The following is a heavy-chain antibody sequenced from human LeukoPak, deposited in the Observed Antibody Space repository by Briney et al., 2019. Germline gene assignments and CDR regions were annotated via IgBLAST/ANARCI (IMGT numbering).Heavy chain of an antibody. CDR2: FDPEDGET. Sequence: ASVTVSFKVSGYTLTELSMHWVRQAPGKGLEWMGGFDPEDGETIYAQKFQGRVTMTEDTSTDTAYMELSSLRSEDTAVYYCATDGGILTGYYRHWGQGTLVTVSS. J-gene: IGHJ4*02. CDR3: ATDGGILTGYYRH. CDR1: GYTLTELS. D-gene: IGHD3-9*01. V-gene: IGHV1-24*01.